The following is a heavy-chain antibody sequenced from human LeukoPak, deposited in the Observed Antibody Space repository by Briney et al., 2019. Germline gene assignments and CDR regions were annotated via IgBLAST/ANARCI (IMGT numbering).Heavy chain of an antibody. CDR1: GFTFSSYW. CDR2: IKQDGSEK. Sequence: GGSLRLSCAASGFTFSSYWMSWVRQAPGKGLEWVANIKQDGSEKYYVDSVKGRFTISRDNAKNSLYLQMNSLRAEDTAVYYCARDYYDSSGYFNNQFDYWGQGTLVTVSS. CDR3: ARDYYDSSGYFNNQFDY. D-gene: IGHD3-22*01. V-gene: IGHV3-7*01. J-gene: IGHJ4*02.